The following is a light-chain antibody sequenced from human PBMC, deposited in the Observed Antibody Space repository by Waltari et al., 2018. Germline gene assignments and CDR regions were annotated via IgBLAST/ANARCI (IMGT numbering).Light chain of an antibody. Sequence: FMLTQPHSVSESPGKTVTISCTRSSGNIATNYLQWYQQRPGSAPTKAIYEDNQRPSGVPDRFSGSIDSSSNSASLIISGLKAEDEADYYCQSFDSSHVVFGGGTKLTVL. V-gene: IGLV6-57*03. CDR1: SGNIATNY. CDR3: QSFDSSHVV. J-gene: IGLJ2*01. CDR2: EDN.